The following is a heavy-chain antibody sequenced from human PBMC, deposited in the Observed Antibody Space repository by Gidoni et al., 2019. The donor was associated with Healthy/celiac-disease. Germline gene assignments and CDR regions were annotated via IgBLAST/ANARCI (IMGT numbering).Heavy chain of an antibody. V-gene: IGHV1-18*01. CDR2: VSAYNGNT. Sequence: QVQLVQSGAEVKKPGASVKVSCKASGYTFTSYGISWVRQAPGQGLEWMGWVSAYNGNTNYAQKLQGRVTMTTDTSTSTAYMELRSLRSDDTAVYYCATRTLAYCGGDCYSGYYYGMDVWGQGTTVTVSS. CDR3: ATRTLAYCGGDCYSGYYYGMDV. D-gene: IGHD2-21*01. J-gene: IGHJ6*02. CDR1: GYTFTSYG.